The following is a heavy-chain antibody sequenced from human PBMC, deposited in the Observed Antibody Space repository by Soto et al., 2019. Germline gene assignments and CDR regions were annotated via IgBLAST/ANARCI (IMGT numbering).Heavy chain of an antibody. CDR3: AREPPSWGYEAINYQGSTYYFDY. V-gene: IGHV3-48*01. CDR2: ISSSSSTI. CDR1: GFTFSSYS. D-gene: IGHD2-2*01. Sequence: GGSLRLSCAASGFTFSSYSMNWVRQAPGKGLEWVSYISSSSSTIYYADSVKGRFTISRDNAKNSLYLQMNSLRAEDTAVYYCAREPPSWGYEAINYQGSTYYFDYWGQGTLVTVSS. J-gene: IGHJ4*02.